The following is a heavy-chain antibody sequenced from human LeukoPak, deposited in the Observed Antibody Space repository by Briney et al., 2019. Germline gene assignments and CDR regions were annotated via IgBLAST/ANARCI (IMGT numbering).Heavy chain of an antibody. CDR2: ICGNAIST. Sequence: GSLRLSCAASGVTVSSNYMTWVRQAPGKGLEWVSAICGNAISTNYADSVKGRLTVSRDNAKNSLYLQMNSLRAEDTAVYYCAREGSSSWYECWFDPWGQGTLVTVSS. J-gene: IGHJ5*02. V-gene: IGHV3-21*01. D-gene: IGHD6-13*01. CDR3: AREGSSSWYECWFDP. CDR1: GVTVSSNY.